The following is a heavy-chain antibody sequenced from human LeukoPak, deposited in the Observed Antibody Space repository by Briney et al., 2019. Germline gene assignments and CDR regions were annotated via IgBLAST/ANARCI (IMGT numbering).Heavy chain of an antibody. Sequence: GGTLRLSCVASGFTFSSNGMHWVRQAPGKGLEWVTFIQYDGSKKYYADSVKGRFTISRDNSKNTLYLEMNSLRAEDTAVYYCAKDIGSYYDYWGRGILVTVSS. CDR2: IQYDGSKK. V-gene: IGHV3-30*02. D-gene: IGHD3-10*01. CDR1: GFTFSSNG. J-gene: IGHJ4*02. CDR3: AKDIGSYYDY.